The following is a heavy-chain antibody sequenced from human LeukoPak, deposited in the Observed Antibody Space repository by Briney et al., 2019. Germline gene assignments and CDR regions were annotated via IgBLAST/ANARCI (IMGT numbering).Heavy chain of an antibody. CDR1: GGSISSYY. CDR3: ARAPPGAAAGVTTWFDP. Sequence: SETLSLTCTVSGGSISSYYWSWIRQPPGKGLEWIGYIYYSGSTNYNPSLKSRVTISVDTSKNQFSLKLSSVTAADMAVYYCARAPPGAAAGVTTWFDPWGQGTLVTVSS. D-gene: IGHD6-13*01. CDR2: IYYSGST. J-gene: IGHJ5*02. V-gene: IGHV4-59*01.